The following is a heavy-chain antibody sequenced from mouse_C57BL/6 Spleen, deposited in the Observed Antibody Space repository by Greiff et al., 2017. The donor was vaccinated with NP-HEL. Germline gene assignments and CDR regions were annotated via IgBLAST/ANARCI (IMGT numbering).Heavy chain of an antibody. J-gene: IGHJ1*03. CDR2: IDPSDSET. V-gene: IGHV1-52*01. CDR3: ARPFYYGNLRDFDV. Sequence: VQLHQSGAELVRPGSSVKLSRKASGYTFTSYWMHWVKQRPIQGLEWIGNIDPSDSETHYNQKFKDTATLTVDKSSSTAYMQRSSLTSEDSAVYYCARPFYYGNLRDFDVWGTGTTVTVSS. CDR1: GYTFTSYW. D-gene: IGHD2-1*01.